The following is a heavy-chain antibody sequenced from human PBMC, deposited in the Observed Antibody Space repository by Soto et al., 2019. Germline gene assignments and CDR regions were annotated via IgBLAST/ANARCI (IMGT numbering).Heavy chain of an antibody. J-gene: IGHJ4*02. Sequence: ASVKVSCKASGYTFTSYDIYWVRQATGQGLEWMGWMNPNTGNSGYAQKFQGRVTMTSDTSISTAHMELSSLRSDDTAVYYCARRAETNGWNGFGADKYYFDFWGQGTLVTAPQ. CDR3: ARRAETNGWNGFGADKYYFDF. CDR2: MNPNTGNS. V-gene: IGHV1-8*01. D-gene: IGHD1-1*01. CDR1: GYTFTSYD.